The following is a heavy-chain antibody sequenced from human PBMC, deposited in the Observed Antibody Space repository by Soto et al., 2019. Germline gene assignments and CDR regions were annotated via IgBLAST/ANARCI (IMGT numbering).Heavy chain of an antibody. V-gene: IGHV5-10-1*01. CDR2: IDPSDSYT. CDR1: GYSFTSYW. J-gene: IGHJ6*02. CDR3: ASLRLWSGYSVYYYYYGMDG. Sequence: PGESLKISCKGSGYSFTSYWISWVRQMPGKGLEWMGRIDPSDSYTNYSPSFQGHVTISADKSISTAYLQWSSLKASDTAMYYCASLRLWSGYSVYYYYYGMDGWGQGTTVTVSS. D-gene: IGHD3-3*01.